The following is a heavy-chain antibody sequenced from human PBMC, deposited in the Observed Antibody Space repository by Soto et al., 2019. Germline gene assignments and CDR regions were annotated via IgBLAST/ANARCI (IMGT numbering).Heavy chain of an antibody. J-gene: IGHJ5*02. D-gene: IGHD4-17*01. CDR2: IYYSGST. CDR3: APGEDYDWFDP. V-gene: IGHV4-59*01. CDR1: GGSISSYY. Sequence: SETLSLTCTVSGGSISSYYWSWIRQPPGKGLEWIGYIYYSGSTNYNPSLKSRVTISVDTSKNQFSLKLSSVTAADTAVYYCAPGEDYDWFDPWGQGTLVTVSS.